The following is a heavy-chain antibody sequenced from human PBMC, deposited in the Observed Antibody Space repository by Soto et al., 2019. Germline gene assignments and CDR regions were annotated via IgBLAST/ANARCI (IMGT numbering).Heavy chain of an antibody. J-gene: IGHJ6*02. D-gene: IGHD2-2*01. CDR1: GFTFSSYA. CDR3: AKVYQLLRYYYYGMDV. Sequence: GGSLRLSCAASGFTFSSYAMHWVRQAPGKGLEWVAVISYDGSNKYYADSVKGRFTISRDNSKNTLYLQMNSLRAEDTAVYYCAKVYQLLRYYYYGMDVWGQGTTVTVSS. V-gene: IGHV3-30-3*01. CDR2: ISYDGSNK.